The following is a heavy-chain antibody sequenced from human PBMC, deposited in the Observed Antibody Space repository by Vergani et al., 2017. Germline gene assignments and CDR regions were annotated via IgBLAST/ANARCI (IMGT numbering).Heavy chain of an antibody. CDR2: ISSSSSYI. Sequence: EVQLVESGGGLVKPGGSLRLSCAASGFTFSSYSMNWVRQAPGKGLEWVSSISSSSSYIYYADSVKGRFTISRDNAKNSLYLQMNSLRAADTAVYYCARDPYYDILTGYPSAFDYWGQGTLVTVSS. CDR3: ARDPYYDILTGYPSAFDY. V-gene: IGHV3-21*01. CDR1: GFTFSSYS. D-gene: IGHD3-9*01. J-gene: IGHJ4*02.